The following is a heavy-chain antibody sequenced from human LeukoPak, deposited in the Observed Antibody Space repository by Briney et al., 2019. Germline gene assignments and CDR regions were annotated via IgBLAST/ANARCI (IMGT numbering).Heavy chain of an antibody. CDR2: INPSGGST. V-gene: IGHV1-46*01. J-gene: IGHJ1*01. D-gene: IGHD6-19*01. Sequence: ASVEVSCKASGYTFTSYYMHWVRQAPGQGLEWMGIINPSGGSTSYAQKFQGRVTMTRNTSISTAYMELSSLRSEDTAVYYCARKYSSGWKLSVFQHWGQGTLVTVSS. CDR3: ARKYSSGWKLSVFQH. CDR1: GYTFTSYY.